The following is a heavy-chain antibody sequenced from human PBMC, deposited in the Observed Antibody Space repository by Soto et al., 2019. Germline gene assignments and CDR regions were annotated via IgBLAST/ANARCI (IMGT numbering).Heavy chain of an antibody. CDR2: ISYDGSNK. CDR1: GFTFSSYG. Sequence: GGSLRLSCAASGFTFSSYGMHWVRQAPGKGLEWVAVISYDGSNKYYADSVKGRFTISRDNSKNTLYLQMNSLRAEDTAVYYCAKEVEQQPPYYYYGMDVWGQGTTVTVS. V-gene: IGHV3-30*18. D-gene: IGHD6-13*01. CDR3: AKEVEQQPPYYYYGMDV. J-gene: IGHJ6*02.